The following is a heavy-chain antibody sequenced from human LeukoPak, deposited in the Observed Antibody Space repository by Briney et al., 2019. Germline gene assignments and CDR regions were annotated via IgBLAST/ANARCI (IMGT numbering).Heavy chain of an antibody. D-gene: IGHD2-15*01. Sequence: GGSLSLSCAVSGFTFSRYGMYCVRQSPGKGLEWLAVIWHDGSAEFYADAVRARFTISRDDSRNTVYLQMTSVRAEETALYYCARDSRGSWSGHFDLWGQGTLVTVSS. V-gene: IGHV3-33*07. J-gene: IGHJ4*02. CDR3: ARDSRGSWSGHFDL. CDR1: GFTFSRYG. CDR2: IWHDGSAE.